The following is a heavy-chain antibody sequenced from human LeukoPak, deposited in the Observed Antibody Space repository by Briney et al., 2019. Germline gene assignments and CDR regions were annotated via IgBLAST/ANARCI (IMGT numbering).Heavy chain of an antibody. D-gene: IGHD5-18*01. CDR1: GYTFTSYD. V-gene: IGHV1-8*01. Sequence: ASVKVSCKASGYTFTSYDINWVRQATGQGLEWMGWMNPNSGNTGYAQKFQGRVTMTRNTSISTAYMELSSLRSQDTAVYYCARVKYSYGYSFDYWGQGTLVTVSS. J-gene: IGHJ4*02. CDR3: ARVKYSYGYSFDY. CDR2: MNPNSGNT.